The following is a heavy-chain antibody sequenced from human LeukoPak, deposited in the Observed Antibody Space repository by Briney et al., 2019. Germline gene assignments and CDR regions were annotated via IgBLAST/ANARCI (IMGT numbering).Heavy chain of an antibody. V-gene: IGHV3-23*01. CDR3: AKGSIVVVVAANGNWFDP. D-gene: IGHD2-15*01. CDR2: ISGSGGST. CDR1: GFTFSSYA. Sequence: GGSLRLSCAASGFTFSSYAMSWVRQAPGKGLEWVSAISGSGGSTYYADSVKGRFTISRDNSKNTLYLQMNSLRAEDTAVHYCAKGSIVVVVAANGNWFDPWGQGTLVTVSP. J-gene: IGHJ5*02.